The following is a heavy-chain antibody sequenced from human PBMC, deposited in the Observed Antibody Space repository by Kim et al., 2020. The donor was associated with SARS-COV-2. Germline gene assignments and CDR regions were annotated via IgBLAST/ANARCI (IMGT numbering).Heavy chain of an antibody. D-gene: IGHD5-12*01. V-gene: IGHV3-30*18. CDR3: AKVLSRWLTRDAFDI. Sequence: GGSLRLSCAASGFTFSSYGMHWVRQAPGKGLEWVAVISYDGSNKYYADSVKGRFTISRDNSKNTLYLQMNSLRAEDTAVYYCAKVLSRWLTRDAFDIWG. J-gene: IGHJ3*02. CDR2: ISYDGSNK. CDR1: GFTFSSYG.